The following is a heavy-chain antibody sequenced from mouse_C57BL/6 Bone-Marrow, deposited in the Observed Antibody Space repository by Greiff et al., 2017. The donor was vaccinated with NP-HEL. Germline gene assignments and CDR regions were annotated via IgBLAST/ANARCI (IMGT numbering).Heavy chain of an antibody. CDR2: IWSGGST. D-gene: IGHD2-2*01. J-gene: IGHJ2*01. CDR3: ARNLWLRSFYYFDY. V-gene: IGHV2-2*01. CDR1: GFSLTRYG. Sequence: VQLQQSGPGLVQPSQSLSITCTVSGFSLTRYGVHWVRQSPGKGLEWLGVIWSGGSTDYYAAFISRLSISKDKSKSQVFFKMNSLQADDTAIYYCARNLWLRSFYYFDYWGQGTTLTVSS.